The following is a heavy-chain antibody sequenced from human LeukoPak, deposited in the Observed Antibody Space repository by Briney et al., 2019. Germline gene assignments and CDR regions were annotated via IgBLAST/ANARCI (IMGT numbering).Heavy chain of an antibody. V-gene: IGHV1-69*04. J-gene: IGHJ6*02. CDR2: TIPIFGIA. Sequence: SVKVSCKASGGTFSSYAISWVRQAPGQGLEWMGRTIPIFGIANYAQKFQGRVTITADKSTSTAYMELSSLRSEDTAVYYCARDGMGTTVTTNHNYGYGRFGLKKDGMDVWGQGTTVTVSS. D-gene: IGHD4-17*01. CDR3: ARDGMGTTVTTNHNYGYGRFGLKKDGMDV. CDR1: GGTFSSYA.